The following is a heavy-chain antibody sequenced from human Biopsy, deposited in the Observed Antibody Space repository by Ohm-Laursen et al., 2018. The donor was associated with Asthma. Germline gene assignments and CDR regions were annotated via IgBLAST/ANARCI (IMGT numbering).Heavy chain of an antibody. Sequence: ASVNVSCKASGYTFTSYGISWVRQAPGQGLGWMGWISAYNGNTNYAQKLQGRATMTTDTSTSTTYMGLRSLRSDHTAVYYCARDGPVRAPSDYWGQGTLVTVSS. V-gene: IGHV1-18*04. D-gene: IGHD2-2*01. CDR3: ARDGPVRAPSDY. CDR2: ISAYNGNT. CDR1: GYTFTSYG. J-gene: IGHJ4*02.